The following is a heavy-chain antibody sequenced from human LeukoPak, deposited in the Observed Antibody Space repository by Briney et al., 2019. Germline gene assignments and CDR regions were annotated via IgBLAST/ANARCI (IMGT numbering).Heavy chain of an antibody. V-gene: IGHV1-2*02. CDR2: INPNSGGT. CDR1: GYTFTGYY. CDR3: AREGSGSYSDTFDI. J-gene: IGHJ3*02. D-gene: IGHD1-26*01. Sequence: ASVKVSCRASGYTFTGYYMHWVRQAPGQGLEWTGWINPNSGGTNYAQKFQGRVTMTRDTSISTAYMELSRLRSDDTAVYYCAREGSGSYSDTFDIWGQGTMVTVSS.